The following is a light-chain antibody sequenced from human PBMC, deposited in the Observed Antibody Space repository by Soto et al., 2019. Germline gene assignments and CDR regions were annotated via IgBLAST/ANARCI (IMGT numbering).Light chain of an antibody. CDR2: DAS. Sequence: EIVLTQSAATLSLSTGERATLSCRASQSVSSYLASYQQKPGQAPRLLVYDASNRATGIPARFSGSGSATDFTPTISSLEPEDFGVFYCQQRFDWPKITFGQGTRLEIK. CDR3: QQRFDWPKIT. CDR1: QSVSSY. V-gene: IGKV3-11*01. J-gene: IGKJ5*01.